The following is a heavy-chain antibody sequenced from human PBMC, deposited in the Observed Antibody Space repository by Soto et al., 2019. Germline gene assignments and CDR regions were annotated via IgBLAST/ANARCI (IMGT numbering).Heavy chain of an antibody. J-gene: IGHJ6*02. Sequence: GGSLRLSCAGSGFTLSDHYIDWVRQAPGKGLEWVGRSRDKAQGYSTAYAASVKGRFTTSRDESKNSVYLQMNSLKTEDTAVYYCAKDPRVLLWFGEMVPYGMDVWGQGTTVTVSS. V-gene: IGHV3-72*01. CDR2: SRDKAQGYST. D-gene: IGHD3-10*01. CDR1: GFTLSDHY. CDR3: AKDPRVLLWFGEMVPYGMDV.